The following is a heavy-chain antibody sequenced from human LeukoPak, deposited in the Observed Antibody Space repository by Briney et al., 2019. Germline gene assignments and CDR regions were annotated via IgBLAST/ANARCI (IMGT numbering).Heavy chain of an antibody. D-gene: IGHD3-22*01. J-gene: IGHJ4*02. Sequence: GASVKVSCKASGYTFTGYYMHWVRQAPGQGLEWMGWINPNSGGTNYAQKFQGWVTMTRDTSISTAYMELSRLRSDDTAVYYCARAGLDSAVTLYYFDYWGQGTLVTVSS. CDR3: ARAGLDSAVTLYYFDY. CDR1: GYTFTGYY. V-gene: IGHV1-2*04. CDR2: INPNSGGT.